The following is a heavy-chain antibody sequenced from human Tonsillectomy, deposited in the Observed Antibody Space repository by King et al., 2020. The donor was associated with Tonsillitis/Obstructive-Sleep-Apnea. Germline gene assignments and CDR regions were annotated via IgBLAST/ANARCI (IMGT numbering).Heavy chain of an antibody. CDR2: INWNGGST. CDR3: ARDLIYYDSSGPSYYMDV. D-gene: IGHD3-22*01. V-gene: IGHV3-20*04. CDR1: GFTFDDYG. Sequence: VQLVESGGGVVRPGGSLRLSCAASGFTFDDYGMSWVRQAPGKGLEWVSGINWNGGSTGYADSVKGRFTISRDNAKNSLYLQMNSLRAEDTALYYCARDLIYYDSSGPSYYMDVWGKGTTVTVSS. J-gene: IGHJ6*03.